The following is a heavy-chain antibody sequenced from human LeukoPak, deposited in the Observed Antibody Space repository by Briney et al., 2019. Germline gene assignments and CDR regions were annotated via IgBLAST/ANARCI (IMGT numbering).Heavy chain of an antibody. CDR3: PSAPRRFTMVRGVIGS. D-gene: IGHD3-10*01. J-gene: IGHJ5*02. CDR2: ISSSGSTI. CDR1: GFAFSDYY. V-gene: IGHV3-11*04. Sequence: KPGGSLRLSCAAAGFAFSDYYMRWIRQAPGKGLEWVSYISSSGSTIYYADSVKGRFTISRNNPKNSRYLQVSSRRAEETAGFYCPSAPRRFTMVRGVIGSWGQETLVTVSS.